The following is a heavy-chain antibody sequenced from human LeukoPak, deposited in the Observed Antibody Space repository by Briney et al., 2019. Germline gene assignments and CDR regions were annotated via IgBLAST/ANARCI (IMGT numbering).Heavy chain of an antibody. CDR1: GGSISSGDYY. V-gene: IGHV4-30-4*01. CDR3: ARDYGDYVPYYYYGMDV. Sequence: PPETLSLTCTVSGGSISSGDYYWSWIRQPPGKGLEWIGYIYYSGSTYYNPSLKSRVTISVDTSKNQFSLKLSSVTAADTAVYYCARDYGDYVPYYYYGMDVWGQGTTVTVSS. CDR2: IYYSGST. D-gene: IGHD4-17*01. J-gene: IGHJ6*02.